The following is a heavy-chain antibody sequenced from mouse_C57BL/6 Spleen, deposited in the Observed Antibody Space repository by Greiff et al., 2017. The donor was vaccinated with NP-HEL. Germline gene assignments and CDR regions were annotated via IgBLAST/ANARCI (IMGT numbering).Heavy chain of an antibody. CDR3: ARDGYYEVAY. CDR1: GYSITSGYY. V-gene: IGHV3-6*01. Sequence: DVQLQESGPGLVKPSQSLSLTCSVTGYSITSGYYCNWIRQFPGNKLEWMGYISYDGSNNYNPSLKNRISITRDTSKNQFFLKLNSVTTEDTATYYCARDGYYEVAYWGQGTLVTVSA. J-gene: IGHJ3*01. D-gene: IGHD2-3*01. CDR2: ISYDGSN.